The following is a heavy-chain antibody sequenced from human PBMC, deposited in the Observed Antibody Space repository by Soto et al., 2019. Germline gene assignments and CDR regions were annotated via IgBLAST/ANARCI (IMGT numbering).Heavy chain of an antibody. D-gene: IGHD6-13*01. J-gene: IGHJ5*02. Sequence: SETLSLTCAVYGGSFSGYYWSWIRQPPGKGLEWIGEINHSGSTNYNPSLKSRVTISVDTSKNQFSLKLSSVTAADTAVYYCASFFSGTGGKQQLVPGEKINWFDPWGQGTLVTVSS. CDR1: GGSFSGYY. V-gene: IGHV4-34*01. CDR3: ASFFSGTGGKQQLVPGEKINWFDP. CDR2: INHSGST.